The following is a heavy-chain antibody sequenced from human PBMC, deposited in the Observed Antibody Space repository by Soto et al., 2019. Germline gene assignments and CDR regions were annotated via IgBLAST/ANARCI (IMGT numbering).Heavy chain of an antibody. CDR3: AKEHYTYGSGSYYPFDY. D-gene: IGHD3-10*01. V-gene: IGHV3-23*01. J-gene: IGHJ4*02. Sequence: EVQLLESGGGLVQPGGSLRLSCAASRFTFSSYAMSWVRQAPGKGLEWVSAISGSAYATYYADSVKGRFTISRVNSKSTLYLQMNSLRAEDTAVYYCAKEHYTYGSGSYYPFDYWGQGILFTVSS. CDR2: ISGSAYAT. CDR1: RFTFSSYA.